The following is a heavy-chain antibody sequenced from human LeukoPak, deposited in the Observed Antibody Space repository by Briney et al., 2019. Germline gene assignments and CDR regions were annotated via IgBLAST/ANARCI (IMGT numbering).Heavy chain of an antibody. J-gene: IGHJ4*02. D-gene: IGHD3-10*01. Sequence: GGSLRLSCAASGFTFSSYAMHWVRQAPGKGLEWVAVISYDGSDKYYADSVKGRFTISRDNSKNTLYLQMNSLRAEDTAVYYCARDYYGSGSSYSLRYWGQGTLVTVSS. CDR3: ARDYYGSGSSYSLRY. CDR1: GFTFSSYA. CDR2: ISYDGSDK. V-gene: IGHV3-30*04.